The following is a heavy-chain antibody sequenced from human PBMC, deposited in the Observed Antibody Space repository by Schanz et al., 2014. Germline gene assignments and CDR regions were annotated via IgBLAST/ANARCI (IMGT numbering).Heavy chain of an antibody. D-gene: IGHD3-10*02. Sequence: EVQLVESGGGLVQPGGSLRLSCTASGFTFSSYSMNWVRQAPGKGLEWVSYVSRSTPDIYYADSVKGRFTISRDNAKRSLFLQMNSLRVEDTAVYYCAKNQYDDVDLSSFYFDFWGQGTLVTVSS. CDR3: AKNQYDDVDLSSFYFDF. CDR2: VSRSTPDI. V-gene: IGHV3-48*04. CDR1: GFTFSSYS. J-gene: IGHJ4*02.